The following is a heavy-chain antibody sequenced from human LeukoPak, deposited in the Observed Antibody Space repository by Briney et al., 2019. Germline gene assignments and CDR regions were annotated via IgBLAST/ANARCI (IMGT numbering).Heavy chain of an antibody. D-gene: IGHD3-3*01. J-gene: IGHJ4*02. CDR1: GGSISSYY. CDR3: ARAGVELRRALFDY. V-gene: IGHV4-59*01. Sequence: SETLSLTCTVSGGSISSYYWSWIRQPPGKGLEWIGYIYSSGSTNYNPSLKSRVTISVATSKNQFSLKLSSVTAADTAVYYCARAGVELRRALFDYWGQGTLVTVSS. CDR2: IYSSGST.